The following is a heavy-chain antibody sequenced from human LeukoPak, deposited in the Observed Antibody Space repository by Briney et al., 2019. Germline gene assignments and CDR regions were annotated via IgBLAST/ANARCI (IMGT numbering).Heavy chain of an antibody. Sequence: PGRSLRLSCTASGFTFGDYVMSWVRQAPGKGLEWVGFIRSKAYGGTTEYAASVKGRFTISRDDSKSIAYLQMNSLKTEDTAVYYCTRGAQRFDPWGQGTLVTVSS. J-gene: IGHJ5*02. V-gene: IGHV3-49*04. CDR2: IRSKAYGGTT. CDR1: GFTFGDYV. CDR3: TRGAQRFDP.